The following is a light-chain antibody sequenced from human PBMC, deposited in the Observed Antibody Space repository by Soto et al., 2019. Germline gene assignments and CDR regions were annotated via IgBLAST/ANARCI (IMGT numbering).Light chain of an antibody. J-gene: IGKJ1*01. Sequence: AIRMTQSPSSFSASTGDRVTITCRASQGISSYLAWYQQKPGEAPKLLIYAASTLQSGVPSRFSGSGSGTDFTLTITCLQSEDFATYYCQHYYSYPWTFGQGTKVEIK. CDR2: AAS. CDR1: QGISSY. V-gene: IGKV1-8*01. CDR3: QHYYSYPWT.